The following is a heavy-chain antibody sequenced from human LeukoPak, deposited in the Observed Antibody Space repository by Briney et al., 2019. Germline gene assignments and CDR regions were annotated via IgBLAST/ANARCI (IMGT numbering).Heavy chain of an antibody. CDR2: TSSSDSGK. D-gene: IGHD2-15*01. Sequence: GGSLRLSCVVSGFTLSSYAMSWVRQAPGKGPEWVAATSSSDSGKYHADSVRGRFTISRDNSKNTVYLQMNSLRVEDTAVYYCARDIAHCGSGICYNIRLDSWGQGTLVTVSS. CDR3: ARDIAHCGSGICYNIRLDS. CDR1: GFTLSSYA. J-gene: IGHJ5*01. V-gene: IGHV3-23*01.